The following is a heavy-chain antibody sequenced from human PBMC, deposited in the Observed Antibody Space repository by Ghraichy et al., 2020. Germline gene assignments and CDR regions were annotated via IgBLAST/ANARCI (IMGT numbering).Heavy chain of an antibody. CDR3: ARGAYNSAWDDTLNF. D-gene: IGHD6-19*01. CDR2: IKHDGSEK. CDR1: GFTFNSYW. Sequence: GGSLRLSCAASGFTFNSYWMTWVRQAPGKGLEWVANIKHDGSEKYYVDSVKGRFTISRDNAENSLFLQVNSLTPEDTAVYYCARGAYNSAWDDTLNFWGQGTMVIVSS. V-gene: IGHV3-7*03. J-gene: IGHJ3*01.